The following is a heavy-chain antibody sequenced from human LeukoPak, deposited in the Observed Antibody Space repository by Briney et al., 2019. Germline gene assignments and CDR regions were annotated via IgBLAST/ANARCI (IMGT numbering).Heavy chain of an antibody. CDR3: AVTRTGTVTTFDY. CDR2: IIPIFGTA. CDR1: GGTFSSYA. Sequence: ASVKVSCKASGGTFSSYAISWVRQAPGQGLEWMGRIIPIFGTANYAQKFQGRVTITTDESTNTAYMELSSLGSEDTAVYYCAVTRTGTVTTFDYWGQGTLVTVSS. J-gene: IGHJ4*02. V-gene: IGHV1-69*05. D-gene: IGHD4-17*01.